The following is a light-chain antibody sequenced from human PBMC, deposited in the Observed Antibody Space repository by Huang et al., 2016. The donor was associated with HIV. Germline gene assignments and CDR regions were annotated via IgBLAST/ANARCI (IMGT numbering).Light chain of an antibody. CDR3: QQYVSSPGT. CDR1: QSLSINY. V-gene: IGKV3-20*01. Sequence: EIVLTQAPGTLSLSPGERATLSCRASQSLSINYLAWYQQKPGQPPTLLMYDASSRAAGIPDRFSGSGSGTDFTLTISRLEPEDFVVYYCQQYVSSPGTFGQGTKLEIK. CDR2: DAS. J-gene: IGKJ2*01.